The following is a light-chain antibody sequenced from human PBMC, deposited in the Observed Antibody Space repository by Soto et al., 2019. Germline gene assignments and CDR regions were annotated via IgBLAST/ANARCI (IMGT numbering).Light chain of an antibody. CDR2: DAS. V-gene: IGKV3-15*01. Sequence: EIVMTQSPATLSLSPGKLATLSCMACQTMDNTSAWYLRKPGQAPMLLIYDASTRATGVPARFSGSGSGTDFTLTISSLQSEDFAVYYCQHYNYWPYTFGQGTKVDI. CDR1: QTMDNT. CDR3: QHYNYWPYT. J-gene: IGKJ2*01.